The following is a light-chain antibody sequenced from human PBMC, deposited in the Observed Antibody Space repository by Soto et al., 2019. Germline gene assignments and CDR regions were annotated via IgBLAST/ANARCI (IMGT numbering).Light chain of an antibody. CDR2: RAS. CDR3: QQSYNRIT. CDR1: QSVRSN. Sequence: EIVMTQSPGTLSVSPGERAALSCRASQSVRSNLAWYQQKRGQPPRLLIYRASTRATGIPARFIVIGSGTEFTLTISSLQPEEFATYYCQQSYNRITFGQGTRLEIK. V-gene: IGKV3-15*01. J-gene: IGKJ5*01.